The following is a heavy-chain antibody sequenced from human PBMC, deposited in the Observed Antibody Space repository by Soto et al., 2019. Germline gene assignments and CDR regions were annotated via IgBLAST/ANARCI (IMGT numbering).Heavy chain of an antibody. V-gene: IGHV3-7*01. CDR3: ARDGQYQLLWGFDY. J-gene: IGHJ4*02. CDR1: GFTFSSYW. Sequence: GGSLRLSCAASGFTFSSYWMSWVRQAPGKGLEWVANIKQDGSEKYYVDSVKGRFTISRDNAKNSLYLQMNSLRAEDTAVYYCARDGQYQLLWGFDYWGQGTLATVSS. CDR2: IKQDGSEK. D-gene: IGHD2-2*01.